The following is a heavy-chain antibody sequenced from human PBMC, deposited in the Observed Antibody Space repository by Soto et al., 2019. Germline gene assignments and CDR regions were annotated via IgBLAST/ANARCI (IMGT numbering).Heavy chain of an antibody. D-gene: IGHD4-17*01. Sequence: GGSLRLSCVASGFTFSTYWMHWVRQTPGEGLVWVSHTDSGGTFTTYADSVKGRFTISRDNAENSLYLQLNSLRAEDTAVYYCARDRYGDYSLASWGQGTLVTVSS. CDR1: GFTFSTYW. CDR2: TDSGGTFT. V-gene: IGHV3-74*01. J-gene: IGHJ4*02. CDR3: ARDRYGDYSLAS.